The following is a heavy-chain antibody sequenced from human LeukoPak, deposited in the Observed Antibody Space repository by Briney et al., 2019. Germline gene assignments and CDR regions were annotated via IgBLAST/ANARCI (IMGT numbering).Heavy chain of an antibody. V-gene: IGHV3-30*18. D-gene: IGHD3-10*01. J-gene: IGHJ4*02. CDR1: GFTFSSYG. CDR2: ISYDGSNK. CDR3: AKSYLWFGELETHYFDY. Sequence: PGRSLRLSCAASGFTFSSYGMHWVRQAPGKGLEWVAVISYDGSNKYYADSVKGRFTISRDNSKNTLYLQMNSLRAEDTAVSYCAKSYLWFGELETHYFDYWGQGTLVTVSS.